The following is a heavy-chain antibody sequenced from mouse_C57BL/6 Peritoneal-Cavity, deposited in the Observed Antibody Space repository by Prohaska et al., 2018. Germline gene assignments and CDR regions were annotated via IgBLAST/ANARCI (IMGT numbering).Heavy chain of an antibody. V-gene: IGHV1-26*01. Sequence: LKISCKASGYTFTDYYMNWVKQSHGKRLEWIGDINPNNGGTSYNLKFKGKATLTVDKSASTADMELRSLTSEDSAVYYCARRDPFDYWGQGTTLTVSS. CDR3: ARRDPFDY. D-gene: IGHD3-3*01. CDR2: INPNNGGT. J-gene: IGHJ2*01. CDR1: GYTFTDYY.